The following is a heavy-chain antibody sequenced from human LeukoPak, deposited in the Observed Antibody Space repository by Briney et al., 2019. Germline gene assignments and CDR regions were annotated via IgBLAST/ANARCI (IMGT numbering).Heavy chain of an antibody. CDR1: GISFTSFA. V-gene: IGHV3-23*01. CDR3: AKGKRVGSPYYFDS. Sequence: GGSLRLSCAASGISFTSFAMTWVRQAPGKGLEWVSVITGSGRTFYAPSAEGLFTLSRDNSKNTLSLQLDSLTADDTAIYCCAKGKRVGSPYYFDSWGQGTLVTVSS. CDR2: ITGSGRT. D-gene: IGHD6-6*01. J-gene: IGHJ4*02.